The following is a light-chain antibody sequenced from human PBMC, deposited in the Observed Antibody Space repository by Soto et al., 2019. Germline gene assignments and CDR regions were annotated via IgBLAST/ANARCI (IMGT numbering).Light chain of an antibody. CDR3: QQYQNWPPWT. V-gene: IGKV3-15*01. J-gene: IGKJ1*01. CDR2: GST. CDR1: QSVSSI. Sequence: ELVMAQSQATLSLSPGERATLSCRASQSVSSIFAWYPQKPGQAPRLLIYGSTTRATGSPARFRDSGSGTEFTPAIRSLQSEDFAFYYWQQYQNWPPWTFGQGTKVEIK.